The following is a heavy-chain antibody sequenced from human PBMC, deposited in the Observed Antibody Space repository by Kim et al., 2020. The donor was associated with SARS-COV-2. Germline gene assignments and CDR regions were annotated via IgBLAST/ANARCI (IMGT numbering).Heavy chain of an antibody. V-gene: IGHV3-23*01. J-gene: IGHJ6*02. CDR2: ISGSGGST. CDR3: AKGVGYCRSSSCYAFYYYYGMGV. D-gene: IGHD2-2*01. Sequence: GGSLRLSCAASGFTFSSYAMSWVRQAPGKGLEWVSAISGSGGSTYYADSVKGRFTISRDNSKNTLYLQMNSLRAEDTAVYYFAKGVGYCRSSSCYAFYYYYGMGVWVQGTTVTVSS. CDR1: GFTFSSYA.